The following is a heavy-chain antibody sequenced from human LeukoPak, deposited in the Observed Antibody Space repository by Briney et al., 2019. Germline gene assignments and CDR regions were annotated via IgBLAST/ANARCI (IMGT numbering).Heavy chain of an antibody. CDR3: ARFETIAVATVDY. Sequence: GGSLRLSCAASGFTFSSYSMNWVRQAQGKGLEWVSSISSSSSYVEYADSVKGRFTISRDNAKNSLYLQMNSLRAEDTAVYYCARFETIAVATVDYWGQGTLVTVSS. CDR1: GFTFSSYS. CDR2: ISSSSSYV. V-gene: IGHV3-21*01. J-gene: IGHJ4*02. D-gene: IGHD6-13*01.